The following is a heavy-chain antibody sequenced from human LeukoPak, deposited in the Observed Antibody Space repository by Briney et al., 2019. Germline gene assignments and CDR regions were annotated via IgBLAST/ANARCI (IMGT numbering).Heavy chain of an antibody. J-gene: IGHJ4*02. CDR2: ISYDGSNK. Sequence: GRSLRLSCAASGFTFSSYAMHWVRQAPGKGLEWVAVISYDGSNKYYADSVKGRFTISRDNSKNTLYLQMNSLRAEDTAVYYCAREDEGGVGAIDYWGQGTLVTVSS. CDR3: AREDEGGVGAIDY. V-gene: IGHV3-30*01. CDR1: GFTFSSYA. D-gene: IGHD1-26*01.